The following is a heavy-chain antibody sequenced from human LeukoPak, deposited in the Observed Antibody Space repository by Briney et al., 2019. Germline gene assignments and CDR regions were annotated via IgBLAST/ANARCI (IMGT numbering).Heavy chain of an antibody. D-gene: IGHD3-16*01. J-gene: IGHJ3*02. CDR3: ASCWGYKDSFDI. Sequence: PSETLSLTCTVSGGSISSGGYYWGWIRHRPGKGLEWIGFIYNTGSSFYNPSLESRATMSMDTSDNQFSLNLNSVTAADTAMYYCASCWGYKDSFDIWGQGTVVTVSS. V-gene: IGHV4-31*03. CDR2: IYNTGSS. CDR1: GGSISSGGYY.